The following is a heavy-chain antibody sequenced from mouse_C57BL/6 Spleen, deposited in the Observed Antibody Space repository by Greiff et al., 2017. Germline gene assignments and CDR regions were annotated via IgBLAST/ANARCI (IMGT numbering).Heavy chain of an antibody. V-gene: IGHV1-81*01. CDR2: IYPRSGNI. CDR3: ARSSTMVTTWNYFDY. Sequence: VKLMESGAELARPGASVKLSCKASGYTFTSYGISWVKQRTGKGLEWIGEIYPRSGNIYYNEKFKGKATLTAEKSSSTAYMELRSLTSEDSAVYFCARSSTMVTTWNYFDYWGQGTTLTVSS. D-gene: IGHD2-2*01. J-gene: IGHJ2*01. CDR1: GYTFTSYG.